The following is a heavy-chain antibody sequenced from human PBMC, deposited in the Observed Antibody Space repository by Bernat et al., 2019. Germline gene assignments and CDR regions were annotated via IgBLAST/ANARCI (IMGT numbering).Heavy chain of an antibody. Sequence: EVQLVQSGAEVKKPGESLKISCKGSGYSFTSYWIGWVRQMPGKGLEWMGIIYPGDSDTRYSPSFQGQVTISADTSIRTAYLQWSSLKASDTAMYYCARRGYCSSTSCYAFDYWGQGTLVSVSS. CDR1: GYSFTSYW. D-gene: IGHD2-2*01. CDR3: ARRGYCSSTSCYAFDY. V-gene: IGHV5-51*01. J-gene: IGHJ4*02. CDR2: IYPGDSDT.